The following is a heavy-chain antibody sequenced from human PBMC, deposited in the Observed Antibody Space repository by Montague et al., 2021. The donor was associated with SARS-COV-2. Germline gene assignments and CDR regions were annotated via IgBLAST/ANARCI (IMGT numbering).Heavy chain of an antibody. D-gene: IGHD2-2*01. Sequence: SLRLSFSASGFSVGDHAMYWVRQGPGKGLEWVAGISWNSASKGHADAVKGRFTTSKDISKNSLLLTMNSLRVEDTALYYCIRETCSGANCFLDYWGQGTLVTVSS. V-gene: IGHV3-9*01. CDR3: IRETCSGANCFLDY. J-gene: IGHJ4*02. CDR1: GFSVGDHA. CDR2: ISWNSASK.